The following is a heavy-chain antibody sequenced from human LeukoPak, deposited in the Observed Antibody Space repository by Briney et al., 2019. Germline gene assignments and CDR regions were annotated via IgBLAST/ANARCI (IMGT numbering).Heavy chain of an antibody. CDR3: GRLGYCSGSSRPTSYYNWFDP. J-gene: IGHJ5*02. D-gene: IGHD2-15*01. V-gene: IGHV1-18*01. CDR1: GYTFTNYG. CDR2: ISAYNGNT. Sequence: GASVKVSCKTSGYTFTNYGISWVRQAPGQRLEWMGWISAYNGNTNYAQRLQGRVTMTTDTSTSTAYMELRSLRSDDTAVYYCGRLGYCSGSSRPTSYYNWFDPWGQGTLVTVSS.